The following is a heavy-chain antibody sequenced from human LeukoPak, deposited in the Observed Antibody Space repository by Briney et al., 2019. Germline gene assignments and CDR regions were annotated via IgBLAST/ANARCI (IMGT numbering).Heavy chain of an antibody. J-gene: IGHJ4*02. Sequence: GGSLRLSCVASGITFRSSSMHWVRQAPGKGLEWLAFIRFDGSTKYYADSVKGRFAVSRDNSKSTLYLQMNSLRAEDTAVYYCAQPDFWGQGTLVTVSS. CDR2: IRFDGSTK. CDR3: AQPDF. V-gene: IGHV3-30*02. CDR1: GITFRSSS.